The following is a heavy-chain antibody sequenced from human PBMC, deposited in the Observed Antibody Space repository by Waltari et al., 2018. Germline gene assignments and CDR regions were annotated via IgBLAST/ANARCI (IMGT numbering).Heavy chain of an antibody. Sequence: QVQLQESGPGLVKPSETLSLTCTFSGDFISSSYWSWLRQPPGKGLEWVGYIYTSGRTNDNPSLKSRLTILLDTSKNQFSLKLSSVTAADTAVYYCARASAYYTIDYWGQGTLVTVSS. CDR2: IYTSGRT. J-gene: IGHJ4*02. V-gene: IGHV4-4*09. D-gene: IGHD3-3*01. CDR1: GDFISSSY. CDR3: ARASAYYTIDY.